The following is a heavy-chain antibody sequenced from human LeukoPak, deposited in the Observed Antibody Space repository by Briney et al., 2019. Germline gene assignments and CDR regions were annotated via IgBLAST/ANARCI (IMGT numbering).Heavy chain of an antibody. CDR3: ARADYDYVWGSYRQYYFDY. CDR2: IKQDGSEK. Sequence: GGSLRLSCAASGFTFSSCWMSWVRQAPGKGLEWVANIKQDGSEKYYVDSVKGQFTISRDNAKNSLYLQMNSLRAEDTAVYYCARADYDYVWGSYRQYYFDYWGQGTLVAVSS. V-gene: IGHV3-7*01. J-gene: IGHJ4*02. D-gene: IGHD3-16*02. CDR1: GFTFSSCW.